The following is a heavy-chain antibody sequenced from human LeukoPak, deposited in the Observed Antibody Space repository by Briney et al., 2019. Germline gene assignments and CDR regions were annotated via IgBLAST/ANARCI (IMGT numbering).Heavy chain of an antibody. CDR1: GYTFTGYY. CDR3: ARDEITMVRGAEVNWFDP. CDR2: INPSSGGT. D-gene: IGHD3-10*01. J-gene: IGHJ5*02. Sequence: GASVKVSCKASGYTFTGYYMHWVRQAPGQGLEWMGWINPSSGGTNYAQKFQGRVTMTRDTSISTAYMELSRLRSDDTAVYYCARDEITMVRGAEVNWFDPWGQGTLVTVSS. V-gene: IGHV1-2*02.